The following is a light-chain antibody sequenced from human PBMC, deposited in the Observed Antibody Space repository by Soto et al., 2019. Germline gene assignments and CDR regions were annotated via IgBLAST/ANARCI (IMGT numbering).Light chain of an antibody. J-gene: IGKJ4*01. Sequence: IQLTQSPSFLSASVGDRVSITCRASQGISSYVAWYQQKPGKAPKVLVYVSALQSGVPSRFSGTGSGTEFTLTISSLQPEDFATYYCQQLNSYPLTFGGGTKVEIK. CDR1: QGISSY. V-gene: IGKV1-9*01. CDR2: VS. CDR3: QQLNSYPLT.